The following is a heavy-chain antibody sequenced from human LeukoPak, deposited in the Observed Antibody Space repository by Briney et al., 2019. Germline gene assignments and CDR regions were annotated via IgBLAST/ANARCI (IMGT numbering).Heavy chain of an antibody. CDR3: ARGGYYYDSSGYYYFQH. D-gene: IGHD3-22*01. CDR1: GYSFTSYW. V-gene: IGHV5-51*01. CDR2: IFPGDSDT. J-gene: IGHJ1*01. Sequence: GESLKISCKGSGYSFTSYWIGWVRQKPGKGLEWMGIIFPGDSDTRYNPSFQGQVTISADKSISTAYLQWSSLKASDTAMYYCARGGYYYDSSGYYYFQHWGQGTLVTVSS.